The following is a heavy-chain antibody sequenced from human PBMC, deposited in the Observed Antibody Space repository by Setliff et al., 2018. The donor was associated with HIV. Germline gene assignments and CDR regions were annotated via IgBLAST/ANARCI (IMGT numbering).Heavy chain of an antibody. J-gene: IGHJ4*02. Sequence: GESLKISCKTSEYTFNTHWISWVRRVPGKGLEWMGVIYPGDLRTRYNPSFQGQVTLSVDKSTRTAYLQWNSLRASDSAMYYCATRPLLDTGPSYWGQGTVVTVSS. D-gene: IGHD2-8*02. CDR1: EYTFNTHW. V-gene: IGHV5-51*01. CDR2: IYPGDLRT. CDR3: ATRPLLDTGPSY.